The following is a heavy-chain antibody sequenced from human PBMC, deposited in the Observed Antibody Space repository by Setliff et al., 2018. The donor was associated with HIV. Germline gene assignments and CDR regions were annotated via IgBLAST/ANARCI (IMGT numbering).Heavy chain of an antibody. Sequence: ASVKVSCKASGYTFTAYVMHWVRQAPGQRLEWMGWINAGNGNTKYSQKFQGRVTITRDTSISTAYMELSSLRSEDTAVYYCARGRKYLTTVTTSYFYYMDVWGKGTTVTVSS. CDR2: INAGNGNT. J-gene: IGHJ6*03. D-gene: IGHD4-4*01. V-gene: IGHV1-3*01. CDR1: GYTFTAYV. CDR3: ARGRKYLTTVTTSYFYYMDV.